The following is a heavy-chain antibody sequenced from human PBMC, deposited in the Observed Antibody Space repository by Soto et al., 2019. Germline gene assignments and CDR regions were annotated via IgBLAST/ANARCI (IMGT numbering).Heavy chain of an antibody. Sequence: EVQLVESGGGLVQPGGSLRLSCAASGFTFSSYAMHWVRHAPGKGLEYVSAISTNGGSTYYANSVKGRFTISRDNSKNTLYLQMGSLRAEDLAVYYCARDRSWGVTTGNWYFGLWGRGTLVTVSS. D-gene: IGHD4-17*01. CDR2: ISTNGGST. J-gene: IGHJ2*01. CDR3: ARDRSWGVTTGNWYFGL. CDR1: GFTFSSYA. V-gene: IGHV3-64*01.